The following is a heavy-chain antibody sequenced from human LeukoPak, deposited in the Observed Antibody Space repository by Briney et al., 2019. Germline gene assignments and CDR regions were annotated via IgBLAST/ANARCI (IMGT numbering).Heavy chain of an antibody. D-gene: IGHD3-22*01. CDR1: GFTFSSYE. V-gene: IGHV3-48*03. CDR3: ARDSDYDSSGYFDY. J-gene: IGHJ4*02. Sequence: GGSLRLSCAASGFTFSSYEMNWVRQAPGKGLEWVSYISSSGGTIYYADSVKGRFTISRDNAKNSLYLQMNSLRAEDTAVYYCARDSDYDSSGYFDYWGQGTLVTVSS. CDR2: ISSSGGTI.